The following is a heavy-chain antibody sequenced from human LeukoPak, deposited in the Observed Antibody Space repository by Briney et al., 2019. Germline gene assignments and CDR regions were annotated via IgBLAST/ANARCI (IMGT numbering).Heavy chain of an antibody. V-gene: IGHV1-2*02. D-gene: IGHD3-10*01. CDR3: ARDPGENYFDY. CDR1: GYTFSGYY. J-gene: IGHJ4*02. CDR2: INPNSGGT. Sequence: ASEKVSCKASGYTFSGYYIHWVRQAPGQGLEWMGWINPNSGGTNYAQKFQGRVTMTRDMSISTAYMDLNRLRSDDTAVYFCARDPGENYFDYWGQGTLVTVSS.